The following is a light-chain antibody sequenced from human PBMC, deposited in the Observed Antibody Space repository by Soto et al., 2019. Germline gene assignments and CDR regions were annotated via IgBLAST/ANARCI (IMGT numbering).Light chain of an antibody. Sequence: QSVLTQPPSVSGSPGQSVTISCTGTSSDVGSYNRVSWYQRPPGTAPKLMIYEVNNRPSGVPDRFSGSKSGNTASLTISGLQAEDEADYYCSSYTSSSTYVFGTGTKVTVL. CDR2: EVN. V-gene: IGLV2-18*02. CDR3: SSYTSSSTYV. J-gene: IGLJ1*01. CDR1: SSDVGSYNR.